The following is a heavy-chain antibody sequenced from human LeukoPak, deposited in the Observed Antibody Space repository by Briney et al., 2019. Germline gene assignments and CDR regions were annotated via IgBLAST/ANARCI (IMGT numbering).Heavy chain of an antibody. V-gene: IGHV4-39*07. CDR2: IYYSGST. Sequence: SETLSLTCTVSGGSNSSSSYYWGWIRQPPGKGLEWIGSIYYSGSTYYNPSLKSRVTISVDTSKNQFSLKLSSVTAADTAVYYCARDGPLLQAPWGQGTLVTVSS. CDR3: ARDGPLLQAP. D-gene: IGHD6-6*01. CDR1: GGSNSSSSYY. J-gene: IGHJ4*02.